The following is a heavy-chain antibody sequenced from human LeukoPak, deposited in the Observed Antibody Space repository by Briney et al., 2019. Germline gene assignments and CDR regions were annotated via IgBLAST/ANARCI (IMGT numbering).Heavy chain of an antibody. D-gene: IGHD6-19*01. J-gene: IGHJ4*02. CDR2: TYYRSKWYN. CDR3: ARGWGAVAGPFDY. V-gene: IGHV6-1*01. Sequence: KTSQTLSLTCAISGDSVSSNSAAWNWIRQPPSRGLEWLGRTYYRSKWYNDYAVSVKSRITINPDTSKNQFSLQLNSVTPEDTAVYYCARGWGAVAGPFDYWGQGTLVTVSS. CDR1: GDSVSSNSAA.